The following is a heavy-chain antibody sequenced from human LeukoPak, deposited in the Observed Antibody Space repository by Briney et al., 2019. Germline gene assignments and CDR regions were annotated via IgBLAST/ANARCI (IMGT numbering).Heavy chain of an antibody. J-gene: IGHJ3*02. Sequence: GGSLRLSCAASGFTFSSYGMHWVRQAPGKGLEWVTFIRYDGSNKYYADSVKGRFTISRDNSKNTLYLQMNSLRAEDTAIFYCAKETYYYGSGTDYSDAFDIWGQGTVVTVSS. V-gene: IGHV3-30*02. D-gene: IGHD3-10*01. CDR1: GFTFSSYG. CDR3: AKETYYYGSGTDYSDAFDI. CDR2: IRYDGSNK.